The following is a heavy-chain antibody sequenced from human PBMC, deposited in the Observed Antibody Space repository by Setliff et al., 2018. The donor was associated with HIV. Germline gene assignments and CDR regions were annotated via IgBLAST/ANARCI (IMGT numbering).Heavy chain of an antibody. Sequence: SETLSLTCAVYGGSFSGYHWSWIRQSPGNGLEWIGEIDHSGSTDDNPSLKSPVTISVYTSKNQFSLTLSSVSAADTAVYYCARGHPIVPTGLVSFYFDHWGQGTLVTVSS. D-gene: IGHD6-6*01. CDR2: IDHSGST. V-gene: IGHV4-34*01. CDR3: ARGHPIVPTGLVSFYFDH. CDR1: GGSFSGYH. J-gene: IGHJ4*02.